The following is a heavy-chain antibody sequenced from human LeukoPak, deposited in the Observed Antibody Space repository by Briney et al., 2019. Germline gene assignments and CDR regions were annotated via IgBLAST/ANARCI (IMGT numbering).Heavy chain of an antibody. Sequence: ASVRVSCKASGYTFTSYYMHWVRQAPGQGLEWMGIINPSGGSTSYAQKFQGRVTMTRDTSTSTVYMELSSLRSEDTAVYYCAHLGYCSGGSCNTDYWGQGTLVTVSS. J-gene: IGHJ4*02. V-gene: IGHV1-46*01. CDR3: AHLGYCSGGSCNTDY. CDR2: INPSGGST. CDR1: GYTFTSYY. D-gene: IGHD2-15*01.